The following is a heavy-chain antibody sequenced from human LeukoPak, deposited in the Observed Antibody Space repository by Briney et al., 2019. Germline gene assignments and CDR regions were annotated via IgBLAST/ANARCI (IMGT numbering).Heavy chain of an antibody. J-gene: IGHJ4*02. CDR1: GFTFSSYW. CDR3: ARVGGFGGYYDSSGYFDY. D-gene: IGHD3-22*01. Sequence: GGPLRLSCAASGFTFSSYWMSWVRQAPGKGLEWVANIKQDGSEKYYVDSVKGRFTISRDNAKNSLYLQMNSLRAEDTAVYYCARVGGFGGYYDSSGYFDYWGQGTLVTVSS. CDR2: IKQDGSEK. V-gene: IGHV3-7*01.